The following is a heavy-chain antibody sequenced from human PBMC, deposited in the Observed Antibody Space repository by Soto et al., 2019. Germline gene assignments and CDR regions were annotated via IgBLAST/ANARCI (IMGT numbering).Heavy chain of an antibody. D-gene: IGHD2-21*02. CDR3: AKDPEVVVTAPDY. J-gene: IGHJ4*02. V-gene: IGHV3-23*01. Sequence: GSLRLSCAVSGFTFSHYALIWVRQAQGKGLEWVAGISGSGFRTDYADSVKGRLTITRDNSRNTLYRQMNSLRAEDTAVYYCAKDPEVVVTAPDYWGQGTLVTVSS. CDR2: ISGSGFRT. CDR1: GFTFSHYA.